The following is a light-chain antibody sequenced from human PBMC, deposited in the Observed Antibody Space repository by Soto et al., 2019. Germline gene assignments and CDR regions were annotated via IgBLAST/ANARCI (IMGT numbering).Light chain of an antibody. CDR2: DVS. CDR3: SSYTSSSTLV. J-gene: IGLJ2*01. V-gene: IGLV2-14*01. Sequence: QSALAQPASVSGSPGQSITISCTGTSSDVGGYNYVSWYQQHPGKAPKLMICDVSNRPSGVSNRFSGSKSGNTASLTISGLQAEDEADYYCSSYTSSSTLVFGGGPKVTVL. CDR1: SSDVGGYNY.